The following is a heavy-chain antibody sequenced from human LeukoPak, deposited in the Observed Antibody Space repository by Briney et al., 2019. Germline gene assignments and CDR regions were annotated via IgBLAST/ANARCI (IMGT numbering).Heavy chain of an antibody. J-gene: IGHJ4*02. D-gene: IGHD4-11*01. V-gene: IGHV3-23*01. CDR1: GFTFSSYA. CDR3: AKDYSSHVGYFDY. Sequence: GRTLRLSCAASGFTFSSYAMSWIRQPQPKGLDRVSAISSNGGSTYYAASVKGRFTISRDNSKNTLYLQMSSVRAEDTAVYYCAKDYSSHVGYFDYWGQGTLVTVSS. CDR2: ISSNGGST.